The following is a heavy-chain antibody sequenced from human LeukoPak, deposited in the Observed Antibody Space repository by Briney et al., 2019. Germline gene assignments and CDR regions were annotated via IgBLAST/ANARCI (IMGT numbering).Heavy chain of an antibody. Sequence: AGGSLRLSCAASGFTFSSYAMSWVRQAPGKGLEWVSVISGSGGSTYYRDSVKGRFTISRDNSKNTLYLQMNSLTAGDTAVYYCAKDGTTTATFDYWGQGTLVTVSS. D-gene: IGHD1-1*01. J-gene: IGHJ4*02. CDR1: GFTFSSYA. V-gene: IGHV3-23*01. CDR2: ISGSGGST. CDR3: AKDGTTTATFDY.